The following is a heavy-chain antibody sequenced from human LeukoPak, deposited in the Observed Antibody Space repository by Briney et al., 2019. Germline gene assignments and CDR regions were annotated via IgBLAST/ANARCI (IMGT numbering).Heavy chain of an antibody. CDR1: GYTFSDYY. V-gene: IGHV1-2*02. CDR2: MNHNSCDN. D-gene: IGHD1-26*01. CDR3: AIGRPMGAIKGGAEFARIPHVY. Sequence: ASVTVSCKASGYTFSDYYMHWVRQAPGKGLEWMGWMNHNSCDNNYAQKMKGRVIMTREPSNNPAYMQLSRLTSDATAEYYLAIGRPMGAIKGGAEFARIPHVYWGQRTLVTVSS. J-gene: IGHJ4*02.